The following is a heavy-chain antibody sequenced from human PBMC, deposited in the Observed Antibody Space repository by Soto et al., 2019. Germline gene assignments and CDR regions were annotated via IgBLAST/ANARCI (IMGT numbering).Heavy chain of an antibody. Sequence: QIQLQESGPGLVRPLQTLSLTCTVSGGSISTSDYYWSWIRQPPGKGLEWIGYIYSSGSTYYNPSLKSRVAISVDTSKNQFSLKLRSVTAADTAVYYCARSTGRYWGQGALVYVSS. D-gene: IGHD2-21*01. J-gene: IGHJ4*02. CDR2: IYSSGST. CDR3: ARSTGRY. V-gene: IGHV4-30-4*01. CDR1: GGSISTSDYY.